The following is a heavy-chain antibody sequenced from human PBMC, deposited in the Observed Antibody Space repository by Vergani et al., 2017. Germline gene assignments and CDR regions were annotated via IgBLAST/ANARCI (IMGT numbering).Heavy chain of an antibody. CDR2: INHSGST. CDR3: ASSPHPEGQQLPTYSWFDP. Sequence: QVQLQQWGAGLLKPSETLSLTCAVYGGSFSGYYWSWIRQPPGKGLEWIGEINHSGSTNYNPSLKSRVTISVDTSKNQFSLKLSSVTAADTAVYYCASSPHPEGQQLPTYSWFDPWGQGTLVTVSS. CDR1: GGSFSGYY. J-gene: IGHJ5*02. V-gene: IGHV4-34*01. D-gene: IGHD6-13*01.